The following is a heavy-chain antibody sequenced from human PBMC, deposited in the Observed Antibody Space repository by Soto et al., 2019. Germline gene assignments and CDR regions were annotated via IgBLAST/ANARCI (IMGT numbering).Heavy chain of an antibody. CDR3: VRGRFLEWLNRYYYYGMDV. CDR2: IIPIFGTA. J-gene: IGHJ6*01. CDR1: GGSISSSS. Sequence: QLQLQESGPGLVKPSETLSLTCTVSGGSISSSSYYWGWIRQPPGKGLEWMGGIIPIFGTANYAQKFQGRVTITADESTSTAYMELSSLRSEDTAVYYCVRGRFLEWLNRYYYYGMDVW. D-gene: IGHD3-3*01. V-gene: IGHV1-69*01.